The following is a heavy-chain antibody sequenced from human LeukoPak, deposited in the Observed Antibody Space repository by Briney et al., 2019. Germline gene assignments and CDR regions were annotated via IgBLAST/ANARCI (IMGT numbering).Heavy chain of an antibody. J-gene: IGHJ3*02. Sequence: ASVKVSCKASGYTFTNYGISWVRQAPGQGLEWMGWISTYNGNTNYVQKLQGRVTMTRDMSTSTVYMELSSLRSEDTAVYYCARVFRALYYYDSSGYYYGAFDIWGQGTMVTVSS. CDR2: ISTYNGNT. V-gene: IGHV1-18*01. D-gene: IGHD3-22*01. CDR3: ARVFRALYYYDSSGYYYGAFDI. CDR1: GYTFTNYG.